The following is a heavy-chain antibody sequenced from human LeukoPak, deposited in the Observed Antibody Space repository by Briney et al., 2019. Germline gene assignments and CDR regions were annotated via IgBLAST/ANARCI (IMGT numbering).Heavy chain of an antibody. J-gene: IGHJ6*03. V-gene: IGHV5-51*01. Sequence: GESLKISCKGSGYSFTSYWIGWVRQMPGKGLEWMGIIYPGDSDTRYSPSFQGQVTISADKSISTAYLQWSSLKASDIAMYYCARLTLGSGSYYSPYYYYYYYMDVWGKGTTVTISS. CDR2: IYPGDSDT. CDR3: ARLTLGSGSYYSPYYYYYYYMDV. D-gene: IGHD3-10*01. CDR1: GYSFTSYW.